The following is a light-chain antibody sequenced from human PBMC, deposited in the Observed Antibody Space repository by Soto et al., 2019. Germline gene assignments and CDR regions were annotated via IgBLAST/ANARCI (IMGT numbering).Light chain of an antibody. J-gene: IGKJ5*01. CDR3: QQANRFPFT. Sequence: EIQMTQSPATLSASVGARATITCRASQSISTYLAWYQQTPGKAPKLLIYGASTMPTGIPARFSGTRSGTACTLTISSLQPEDCQTYDGQQANRFPFTFGQGTRLEI. V-gene: IGKV1-12*01. CDR1: QSISTY. CDR2: GAS.